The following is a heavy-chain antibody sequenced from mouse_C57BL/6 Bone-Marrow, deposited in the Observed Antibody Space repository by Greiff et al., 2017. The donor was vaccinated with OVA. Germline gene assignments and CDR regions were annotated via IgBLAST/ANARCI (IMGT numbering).Heavy chain of an antibody. D-gene: IGHD2-5*01. Sequence: VQLQQSGAELVRPGSSVKLSCKASGYTFTSYWMHWVKQRPIQGLEWIGNIDPSDSETHYNQKFKDKATLTVDKSSSTAYMQLSSLTSEDSAVYDCAREPYYSNYVGYFDVWGTGTTVTVSS. CDR1: GYTFTSYW. V-gene: IGHV1-52*01. J-gene: IGHJ1*03. CDR2: IDPSDSET. CDR3: AREPYYSNYVGYFDV.